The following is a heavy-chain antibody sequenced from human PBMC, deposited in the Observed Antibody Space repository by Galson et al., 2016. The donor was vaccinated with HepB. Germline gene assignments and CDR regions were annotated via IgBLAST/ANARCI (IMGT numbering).Heavy chain of an antibody. J-gene: IGHJ5*02. Sequence: SVKVSCKASGYTFNTYNMHWVRQAPGQGLEWMGIIKPSGGNTIYAQKFQDRITMTRDTSTSTVHMELISLRVEDTALYYCAKDTRSGFYSRWFDPWGQGTLVTVSS. V-gene: IGHV1-46*02. CDR2: IKPSGGNT. CDR3: AKDTRSGFYSRWFDP. CDR1: GYTFNTYN. D-gene: IGHD3-3*01.